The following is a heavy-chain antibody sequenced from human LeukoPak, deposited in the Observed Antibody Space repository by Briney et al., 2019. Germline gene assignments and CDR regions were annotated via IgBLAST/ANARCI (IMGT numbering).Heavy chain of an antibody. J-gene: IGHJ5*02. D-gene: IGHD3-10*01. CDR3: ARDPHGGWFDP. V-gene: IGHV1-69*06. CDR2: IIPIFGTA. CDR1: GGTFSSYA. Sequence: ASVKVSCKASGGTFSSYAISWVRQAPGQGLEWMGGIIPIFGTANYAQKFQGRVTITADKSTSTAYMELRSLRSDDTAVYYCARDPHGGWFDPWGQGTLVTVSS.